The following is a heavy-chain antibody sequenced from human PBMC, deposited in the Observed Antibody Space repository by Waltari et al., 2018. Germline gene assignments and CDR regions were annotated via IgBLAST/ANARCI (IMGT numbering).Heavy chain of an antibody. D-gene: IGHD2-21*01. V-gene: IGHV1-69*05. CDR1: GGTFSSYA. CDR3: ARDLRDAYCGGDCYSWFDP. Sequence: QVQLVQSGAEVKKPGSSVKVSCKASGGTFSSYAISWVRQAPGQGLEWMGGIIPIFGPANYAQKFQGRVTITTDESTSTAYMELSSLRSDDTAVYYCARDLRDAYCGGDCYSWFDPWGQGTLVTVSS. CDR2: IIPIFGPA. J-gene: IGHJ5*02.